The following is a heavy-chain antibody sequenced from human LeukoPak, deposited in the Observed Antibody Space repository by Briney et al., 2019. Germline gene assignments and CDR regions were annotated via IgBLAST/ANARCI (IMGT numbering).Heavy chain of an antibody. J-gene: IGHJ4*02. V-gene: IGHV4-59*01. CDR3: ARDLAAAGDYYFDY. CDR1: GGSISSYY. Sequence: PSETLSLTCTVSGGSISSYYWSWIRQPPGKGLEWIGYIYYSGSTNYNPSLKSRVTISVDTSKNQFSLKLSSVTAADTAVHYCARDLAAAGDYYFDYWGQGTLVTVSS. D-gene: IGHD6-13*01. CDR2: IYYSGST.